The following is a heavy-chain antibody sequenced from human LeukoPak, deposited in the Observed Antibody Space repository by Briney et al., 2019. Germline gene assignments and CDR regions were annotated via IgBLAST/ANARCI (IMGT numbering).Heavy chain of an antibody. Sequence: SGGSLRLSCAASGFTVSSNYMSWVRQAPGKGLEWVSVIYSGGSTYYADSVKGRFTISRDNSKNTLYLQMNSLRAEDTAVYYCASIFLRRYGSGSSYSFDYWGQGTLVTVSS. CDR1: GFTVSSNY. D-gene: IGHD3-10*01. J-gene: IGHJ4*02. V-gene: IGHV3-66*01. CDR3: ASIFLRRYGSGSSYSFDY. CDR2: IYSGGST.